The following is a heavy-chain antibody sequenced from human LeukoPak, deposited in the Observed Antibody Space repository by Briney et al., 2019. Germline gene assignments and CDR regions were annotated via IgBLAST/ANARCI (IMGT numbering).Heavy chain of an antibody. J-gene: IGHJ6*02. CDR3: AKDTYYYGSGSYPPNYYYYGMDV. CDR2: ISWNSGSI. D-gene: IGHD3-10*01. CDR1: GFTFDDYA. Sequence: GGSLRLSCAASGFTFDDYAMHWVRQAPGKGLEWVSGISWNSGSIGYADSVKGRFTISRDNAKNSLYLQMNNLRAEDTALYYCAKDTYYYGSGSYPPNYYYYGMDVWGQGTTVTVSS. V-gene: IGHV3-9*01.